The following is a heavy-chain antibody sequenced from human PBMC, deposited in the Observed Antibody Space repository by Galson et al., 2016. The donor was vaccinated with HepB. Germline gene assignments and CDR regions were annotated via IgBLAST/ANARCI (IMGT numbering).Heavy chain of an antibody. CDR1: GFPFIHAW. CDR3: AKVYLPPPNDAYDV. V-gene: IGHV3-15*01. CDR2: SNGNGGGGNI. J-gene: IGHJ3*01. D-gene: IGHD2-8*01. Sequence: SLRLSCAVSGFPFIHAWMSWVRQAPGKGLEWVGRSNGNGGGGNIDHDSPVKGRFTLSRDDSKNRLYLQRNSLRSEDTAVYYCAKVYLPPPNDAYDVWGQGTLVTVSS.